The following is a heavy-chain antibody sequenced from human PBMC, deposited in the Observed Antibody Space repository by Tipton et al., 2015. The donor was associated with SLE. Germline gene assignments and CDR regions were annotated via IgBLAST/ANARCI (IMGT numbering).Heavy chain of an antibody. CDR1: GDSLTSGMFY. CDR2: VSSSGFT. J-gene: IGHJ4*02. Sequence: TLSLTCTVSGDSLTSGMFYWSWIRQPAGQGLEWIGRVSSSGFTNYNPSLKSRVTISLDTSRNQFSLKLTSVTAADTAVYYCARGGTDILYWGQGTLVTVSS. CDR3: ARGGTDILY. D-gene: IGHD1-1*01. V-gene: IGHV4-61*02.